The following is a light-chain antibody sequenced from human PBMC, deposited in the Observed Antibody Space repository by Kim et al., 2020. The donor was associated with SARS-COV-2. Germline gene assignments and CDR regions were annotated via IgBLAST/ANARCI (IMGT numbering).Light chain of an antibody. CDR2: DAS. V-gene: IGKV1-5*01. CDR1: QSISSW. Sequence: SASVGDRVTITCRASQSISSWLAWYQQEPGKAPKLLIYDASSLESGVPSRFSGSGSGTEFTLTISSLQPDDFATYYCQQYNSYVYTFGQGTKLEI. J-gene: IGKJ2*01. CDR3: QQYNSYVYT.